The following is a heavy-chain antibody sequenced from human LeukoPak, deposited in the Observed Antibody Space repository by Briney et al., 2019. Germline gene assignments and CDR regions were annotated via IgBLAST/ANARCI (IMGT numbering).Heavy chain of an antibody. Sequence: PSETLSLTCAVYGGSFSGYYWSWIRQPPGKGLEWIGEINHSGSTNYNPSLKSRVTISVDTSKNQFSLKLSSVTAADTAVYYCASRQAVRGVIHYGMDVWGKGTTVTVSS. J-gene: IGHJ6*04. CDR3: ASRQAVRGVIHYGMDV. D-gene: IGHD3-10*01. V-gene: IGHV4-34*01. CDR1: GGSFSGYY. CDR2: INHSGST.